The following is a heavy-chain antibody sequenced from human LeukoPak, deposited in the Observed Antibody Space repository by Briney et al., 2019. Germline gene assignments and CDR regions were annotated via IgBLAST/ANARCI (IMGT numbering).Heavy chain of an antibody. CDR1: GFTFSSYG. CDR3: ARVGGH. J-gene: IGHJ4*02. CDR2: IYSGCST. V-gene: IGHV3-53*01. D-gene: IGHD3-10*01. Sequence: GGTLRLSCAASGFTFSSYGMSWVRQAPGKGLESVSVIYSGCSTYYADSVRGRFTISRDDSKNTLYLQMNSLRVEDTAVYYCARVGGHWGQGTLVTVSS.